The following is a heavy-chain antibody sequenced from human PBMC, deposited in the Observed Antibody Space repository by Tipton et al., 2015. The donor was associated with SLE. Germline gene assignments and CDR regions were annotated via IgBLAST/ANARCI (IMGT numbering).Heavy chain of an antibody. CDR1: GFTFSSYS. CDR2: ISSSTATI. Sequence: SLRLSCEASGFTFSSYSMNWVRQAPGKGLEWVSYISSSTATIYYADSVKGRFTISRDNSKNTLYLQMNSLRAEDTAVYYCARETNYDFWSGYHYYYYGMDVWGQGTTVTVS. D-gene: IGHD3-3*01. J-gene: IGHJ6*02. V-gene: IGHV3-48*01. CDR3: ARETNYDFWSGYHYYYYGMDV.